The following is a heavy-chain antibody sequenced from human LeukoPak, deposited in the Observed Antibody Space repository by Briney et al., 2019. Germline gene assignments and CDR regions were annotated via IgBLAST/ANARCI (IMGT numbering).Heavy chain of an antibody. CDR3: ARDNWNYGSSMDV. Sequence: SETLSLTCSVSGGSISSYYWSWIRQPPGKGLEWIGYIYYSGGTNYNPSLKSRVTISVDTSKNQFSLKLSSVTAADTAVYYCARDNWNYGSSMDVWGQGTTVTVSS. CDR2: IYYSGGT. J-gene: IGHJ6*02. D-gene: IGHD1-7*01. V-gene: IGHV4-59*01. CDR1: GGSISSYY.